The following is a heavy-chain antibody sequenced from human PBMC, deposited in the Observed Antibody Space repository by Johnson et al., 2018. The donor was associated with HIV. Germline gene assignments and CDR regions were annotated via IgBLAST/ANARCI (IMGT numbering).Heavy chain of an antibody. CDR2: IYSGGST. D-gene: IGHD5-24*01. CDR1: GFTFIDYA. Sequence: VQLVESGGGVVQPGGSLTLSCAATGFTFIDYAMSWVRQAPGKGLEWVSVIYSGGSTYYADSVKGRFTISRDNAKKSLYLQMNSLRVEDTAVYFCARNGDGFISASFLW. V-gene: IGHV3-66*01. J-gene: IGHJ2*01. CDR3: ARNGDGFISASFL.